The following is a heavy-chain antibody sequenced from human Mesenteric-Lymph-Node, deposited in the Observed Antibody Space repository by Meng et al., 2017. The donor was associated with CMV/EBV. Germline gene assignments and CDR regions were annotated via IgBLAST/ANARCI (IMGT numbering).Heavy chain of an antibody. CDR2: ISGSDGNT. J-gene: IGHJ4*02. CDR3: AKGPVYDFWSGNPYYLDY. V-gene: IGHV3-23*01. Sequence: FTFSSSAMSWVRQAPGKGLEWVSGISGSDGNTYYADSVKGRFTISRDNSKNTLYLQMNSLRAEDTAVYYCAKGPVYDFWSGNPYYLDYWGQGTLVTVSS. D-gene: IGHD3-3*01. CDR1: FTFSSSA.